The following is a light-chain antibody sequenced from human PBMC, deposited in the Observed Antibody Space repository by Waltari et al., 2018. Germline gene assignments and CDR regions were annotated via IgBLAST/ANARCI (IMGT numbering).Light chain of an antibody. CDR1: QDIRNH. CDR2: DAS. Sequence: DIDMTHFPSSLSASVGGRVTITCRATQDIRNHLNWYQHKPGRAPKLLVYDASQLESGVPSRFSGSRSGTYFTFTITSLQPEDTATYYCQQYDKFPLTFGGGTKVDI. V-gene: IGKV1-33*01. J-gene: IGKJ4*01. CDR3: QQYDKFPLT.